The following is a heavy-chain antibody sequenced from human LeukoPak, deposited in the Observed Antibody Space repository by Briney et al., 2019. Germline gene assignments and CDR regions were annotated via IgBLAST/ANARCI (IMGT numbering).Heavy chain of an antibody. D-gene: IGHD5-24*01. CDR3: ARDRKGDGYDYSPDY. CDR1: GGSISSDF. Sequence: SETLSLTCSVSGGSISSDFWSWIRQPPGKGLEWIGYVYDNGRTNYNPSLKSRVTISVDTSKNQFSLKLNSVTTADTAVYYCARDRKGDGYDYSPDYWGQGTLISVSS. V-gene: IGHV4-59*01. CDR2: VYDNGRT. J-gene: IGHJ4*02.